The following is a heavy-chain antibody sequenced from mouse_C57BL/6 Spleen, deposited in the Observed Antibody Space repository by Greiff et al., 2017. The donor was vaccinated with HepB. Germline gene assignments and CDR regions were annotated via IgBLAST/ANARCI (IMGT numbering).Heavy chain of an antibody. CDR2: IHPNSGST. V-gene: IGHV1-64*01. CDR1: GYTFTSYW. D-gene: IGHD2-4*01. Sequence: QVQLQQPGAELVKPGASVKLSCKASGYTFTSYWMHWVKQRPGQGLEWIGMIHPNSGSTNYNEKFKSKATLTVDKSSSTAYMQLSSLTSEDSAVYYCARRDYDYEDAMDYWGQGTSVTVSS. J-gene: IGHJ4*01. CDR3: ARRDYDYEDAMDY.